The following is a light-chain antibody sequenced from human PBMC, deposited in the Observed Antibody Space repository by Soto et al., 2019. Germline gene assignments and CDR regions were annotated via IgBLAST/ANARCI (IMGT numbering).Light chain of an antibody. CDR1: SSDIGGYNS. CDR2: NVS. J-gene: IGLJ1*01. Sequence: QCVLTKPASVSGSPGESIAITCTGTSSDIGGYNSVSWYQQHPGKAPKLMIYNVSNRPSGVSDRFSGSKSGNTASLTISGLQAEDEADYYCSSYTSSSTYVFGTGTKVTVL. V-gene: IGLV2-14*01. CDR3: SSYTSSSTYV.